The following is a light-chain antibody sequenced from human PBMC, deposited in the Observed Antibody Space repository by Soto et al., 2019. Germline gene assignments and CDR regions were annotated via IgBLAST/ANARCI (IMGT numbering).Light chain of an antibody. J-gene: IGLJ1*01. CDR1: SSDIGGYYL. CDR3: CSYATGSTYG. V-gene: IGLV2-23*01. CDR2: EGN. Sequence: SALTQPASVSGSPGQSITISCTGTSSDIGGYYLVSWYQQHPGKAPKLIIYEGNKRPSGVSNRFSGSKSGNTASLTISGLQAEDEADYYCCSYATGSTYGFGPGTKVTVL.